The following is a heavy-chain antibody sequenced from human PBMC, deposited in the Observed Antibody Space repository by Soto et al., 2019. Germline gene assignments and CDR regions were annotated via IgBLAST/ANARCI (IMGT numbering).Heavy chain of an antibody. J-gene: IGHJ3*02. CDR2: ISSSSSTI. V-gene: IGHV3-48*01. Sequence: GGALRLSRAASGFTFSSYSMNWVRQAPGEGVEWVPYISSSSSTIYYADSVKGRFTISRDNAKNSLYLQMNSLRAEDTAVYYCARDKIVVVPAATLDAFDIWGQGTMVTVSS. CDR1: GFTFSSYS. CDR3: ARDKIVVVPAATLDAFDI. D-gene: IGHD2-2*01.